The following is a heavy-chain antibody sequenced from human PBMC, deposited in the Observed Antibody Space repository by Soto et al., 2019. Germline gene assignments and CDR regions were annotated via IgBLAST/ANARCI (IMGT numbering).Heavy chain of an antibody. CDR1: GFTFSSYA. Sequence: QVQLVESGGGVVQPGRSLRLSCAASGFTFSSYAMHWVRQAPGKGLEWVAVISYDGSNKYYADSVKGRFTISRDNSKNKLYLQMNSLRAEDTAVYYCASHLATVGNFDYWGQGTLVTVSS. J-gene: IGHJ4*02. CDR2: ISYDGSNK. D-gene: IGHD4-17*01. CDR3: ASHLATVGNFDY. V-gene: IGHV3-30-3*01.